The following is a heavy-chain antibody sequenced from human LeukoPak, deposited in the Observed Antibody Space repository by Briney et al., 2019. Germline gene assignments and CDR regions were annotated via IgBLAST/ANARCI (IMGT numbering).Heavy chain of an antibody. CDR1: VFTFSSYA. Sequence: GGSLRLSCAASVFTFSSYAMSRVRQAPGKGLEWVSAISGSGGSTYYADSVKGRFTISRDNSKNTLYLQMNSLRAEDTAVYYCAKSSITMVRGVTGIFDYWGQGTLVTVSS. J-gene: IGHJ4*02. CDR2: ISGSGGST. CDR3: AKSSITMVRGVTGIFDY. D-gene: IGHD3-10*01. V-gene: IGHV3-23*01.